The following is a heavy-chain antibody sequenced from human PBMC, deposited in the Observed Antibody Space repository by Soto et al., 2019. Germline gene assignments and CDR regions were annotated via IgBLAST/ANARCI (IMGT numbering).Heavy chain of an antibody. CDR3: ARDYYTTSGWDY. D-gene: IGHD3-22*01. CDR1: CGSISNSYYY. Sequence: SETLSLTCTVSCGSISNSYYYWGWIRQPPGKGLEWIGSVYYSGSTYYNPSLKSRVTISVDTSKNQFSLNLSSVTAADTALYYCARDYYTTSGWDYWGQGTLVTVSS. CDR2: VYYSGST. J-gene: IGHJ4*02. V-gene: IGHV4-39*02.